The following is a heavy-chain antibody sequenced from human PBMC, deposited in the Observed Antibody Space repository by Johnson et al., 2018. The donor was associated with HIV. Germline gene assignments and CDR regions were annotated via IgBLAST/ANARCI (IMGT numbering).Heavy chain of an antibody. J-gene: IGHJ3*02. CDR1: GFTFSDYY. D-gene: IGHD3-22*01. CDR2: ISRSGSTI. V-gene: IGHV3-11*01. Sequence: QVLLVESGGGLVKPGGSLRLSCAASGFTFSDYYMTWIRQAPGKGLEWVSYISRSGSTIYYADSVKGRFTISRDNAKNSLYLQMNSLKIEDTATYYCTTAGSSGSAHAFDIWGQGTRVTVSS. CDR3: TTAGSSGSAHAFDI.